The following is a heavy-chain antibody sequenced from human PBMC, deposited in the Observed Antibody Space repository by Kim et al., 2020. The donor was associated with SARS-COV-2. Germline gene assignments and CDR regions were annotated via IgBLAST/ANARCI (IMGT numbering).Heavy chain of an antibody. CDR2: ISAYNGNT. Sequence: ASVKVSCKASGYTFTSYGISWVRQAPGQGLEWMGWISAYNGNTNYAQKLQGRVTMTTDTSTSTAYMELRSLRSDDTAVYYCARDDGGGAYSSGWLALDLWGRGTLVTVSS. CDR3: ARDDGGGAYSSGWLALDL. CDR1: GYTFTSYG. D-gene: IGHD6-19*01. J-gene: IGHJ2*01. V-gene: IGHV1-18*01.